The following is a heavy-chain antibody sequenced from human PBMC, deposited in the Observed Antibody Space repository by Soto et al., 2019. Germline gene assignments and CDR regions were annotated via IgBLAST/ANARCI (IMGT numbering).Heavy chain of an antibody. Sequence: EVQLVESGGGLVQPGGSLRFSCEASGFTFSAYWMGWVRQAPGTGLQWVATIKTDGSEKYYVDSVTGRFTISRDNDKNSLYLQLNTLRAEDTGVYYCARPVRGSPEDVWGQGTTVTVSS. J-gene: IGHJ6*02. CDR2: IKTDGSEK. CDR1: GFTFSAYW. V-gene: IGHV3-7*05. D-gene: IGHD3-16*01. CDR3: ARPVRGSPEDV.